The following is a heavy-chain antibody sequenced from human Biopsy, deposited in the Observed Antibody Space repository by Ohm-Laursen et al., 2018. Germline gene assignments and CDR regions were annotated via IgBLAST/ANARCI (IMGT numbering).Heavy chain of an antibody. CDR3: ARRGSGGRSFDH. CDR1: GGSIRSFY. D-gene: IGHD2-15*01. Sequence: SETLSLTCAVSGGSIRSFYWTWIRQPPGKGPEWIGDISDSGSTNYKPSLKSRVIISVDASKNQFSLNLSSVTAADTAVYYCARRGSGGRSFDHWGQGTLVTVSS. V-gene: IGHV4-59*08. J-gene: IGHJ4*02. CDR2: ISDSGST.